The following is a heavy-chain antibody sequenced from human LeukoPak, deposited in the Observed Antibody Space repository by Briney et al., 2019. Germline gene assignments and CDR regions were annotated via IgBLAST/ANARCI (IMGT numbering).Heavy chain of an antibody. CDR1: GFTFSSYS. V-gene: IGHV3-21*01. J-gene: IGHJ4*02. CDR2: ISSSSSYI. Sequence: EGSLRLSCAASGFTFSSYSMNWVRQAPGKGLEWVSSISSSSSYIYYADSVKGRFTISRDNAKNSPYLQMNSLRAEDTAVYYCARAYHDSSGYYNYWGQGTLVTVSS. D-gene: IGHD3-22*01. CDR3: ARAYHDSSGYYNY.